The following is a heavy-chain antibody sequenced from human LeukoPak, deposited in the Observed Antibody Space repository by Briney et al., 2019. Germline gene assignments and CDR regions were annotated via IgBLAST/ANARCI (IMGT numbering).Heavy chain of an antibody. Sequence: PSETLSLTCTVSGGSISSYYWNWIRQPPGKGLEWIGYIYYSGTTNYNPSLKSRVSMSVDTSKNQFSLQLNSVTPEDTAVYYCARSSSSGRTPKFDYWGQGTLVTVSS. CDR3: ARSSSSGRTPKFDY. J-gene: IGHJ4*02. CDR2: IYYSGTT. V-gene: IGHV4-59*12. CDR1: GGSISSYY. D-gene: IGHD6-19*01.